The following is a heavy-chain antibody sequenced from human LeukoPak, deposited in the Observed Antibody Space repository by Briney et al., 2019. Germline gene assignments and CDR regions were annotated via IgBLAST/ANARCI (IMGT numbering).Heavy chain of an antibody. D-gene: IGHD1-26*01. J-gene: IGHJ4*02. V-gene: IGHV3-23*01. CDR3: AKDPIFSGSYGVFDS. CDR2: ITDSGNSI. CDR1: GFTFSSCA. Sequence: GGSLRLSCAASGFTFSSCAMSWVRQAPGKGLEWVSTITDSGNSIYYADSVEGRFTISRDNSKDTLYLQMDSLRAGDTAVYYCAKDPIFSGSYGVFDSWGQGTLVTVSS.